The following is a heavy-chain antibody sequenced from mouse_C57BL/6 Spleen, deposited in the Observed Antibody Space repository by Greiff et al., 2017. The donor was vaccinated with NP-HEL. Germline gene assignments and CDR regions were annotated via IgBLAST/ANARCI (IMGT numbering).Heavy chain of an antibody. Sequence: EVQLQQSGPELVKPGASVKISCKASGYSFTGYYMNWVKQSPEKSLEWIGEINPSTGGTTYNQKFKAKATLTVDKSSSTAYMQLKSLTSEDSAVYYCAREDYGSRYFDVWGTGTTVTVSS. CDR3: AREDYGSRYFDV. CDR2: INPSTGGT. V-gene: IGHV1-42*01. CDR1: GYSFTGYY. D-gene: IGHD1-1*01. J-gene: IGHJ1*03.